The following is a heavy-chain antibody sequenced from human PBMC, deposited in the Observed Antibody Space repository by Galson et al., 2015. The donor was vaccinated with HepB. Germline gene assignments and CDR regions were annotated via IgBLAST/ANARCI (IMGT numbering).Heavy chain of an antibody. CDR3: ARILEDPTYVVIPSQPFDY. CDR1: GFSLTNARMG. D-gene: IGHD3-22*01. CDR2: IFSNDEK. J-gene: IGHJ4*02. V-gene: IGHV2-26*01. Sequence: PALVKPTQTLTLTCTVSGFSLTNARMGVSWIRQPPGKALEWLAHIFSNDEKSYSTSLKSRLTISKDTSRSQVVLTMTNMDPVDTATYYCARILEDPTYVVIPSQPFDYWGPGTLVTVSS.